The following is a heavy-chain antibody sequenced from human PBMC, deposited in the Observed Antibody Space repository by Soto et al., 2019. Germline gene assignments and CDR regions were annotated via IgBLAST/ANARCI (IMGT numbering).Heavy chain of an antibody. CDR2: ISWNSGSI. CDR1: GFTFDDYA. CDR3: ARDLKGSPDY. V-gene: IGHV3-9*01. J-gene: IGHJ4*02. Sequence: SLRLSCAASGFTFDDYAMHWVRQAPGKGLEWVSGISWNSGSIGYADSVKGRFTISRDDAKNTVYLQMSSLRVEDTAMYYCARDLKGSPDYWGQGTQVTVSS. D-gene: IGHD1-26*01.